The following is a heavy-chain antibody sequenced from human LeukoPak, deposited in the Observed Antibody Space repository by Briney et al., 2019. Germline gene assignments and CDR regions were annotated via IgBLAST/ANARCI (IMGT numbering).Heavy chain of an antibody. CDR2: IYHSGST. Sequence: PSETLSLTCAVSGGSISSGGYSWSWIRQPPGKGLEWIGYIYHSGSTYYNPSLKSRVTISVDRSKNQFSLKLSSVTAADTAVYYCATDQEGGGWGAFDIWGQGTMVTVSS. J-gene: IGHJ3*02. CDR3: ATDQEGGGWGAFDI. D-gene: IGHD5-12*01. V-gene: IGHV4-30-2*01. CDR1: GGSISSGGYS.